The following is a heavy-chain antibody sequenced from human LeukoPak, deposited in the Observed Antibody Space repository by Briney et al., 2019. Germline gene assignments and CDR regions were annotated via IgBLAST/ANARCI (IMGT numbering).Heavy chain of an antibody. V-gene: IGHV1-2*02. D-gene: IGHD2-2*01. Sequence: ASVKVSCKASGFTLINYIHWVRQDPRQGLQRMGWIKPYSGDTDYAQRFQGRVTMTRDTSISTVYMELSSLRSDDTAVYYCARTDSVLAGDYHYWYMDVWGKGTTVTVSS. CDR1: GFTLINY. CDR2: IKPYSGDT. CDR3: ARTDSVLAGDYHYWYMDV. J-gene: IGHJ6*03.